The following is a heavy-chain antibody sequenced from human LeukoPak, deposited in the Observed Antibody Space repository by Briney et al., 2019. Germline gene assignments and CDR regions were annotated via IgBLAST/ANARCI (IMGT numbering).Heavy chain of an antibody. CDR1: GYTLIELS. CDR2: FDPEDGET. D-gene: IGHD5-18*01. Sequence: ASVKVSCKVSGYTLIELSMHWVRQAPGKGLEWMGSFDPEDGETINAQNFQGRVTMTEDTSTDTAYMELSSLRSEDTAAYHCATVVDTATFDYWGQGTLVTVSS. J-gene: IGHJ4*02. V-gene: IGHV1-24*01. CDR3: ATVVDTATFDY.